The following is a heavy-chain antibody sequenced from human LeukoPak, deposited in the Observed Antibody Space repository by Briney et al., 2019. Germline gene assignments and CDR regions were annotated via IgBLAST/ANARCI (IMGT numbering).Heavy chain of an antibody. V-gene: IGHV1-18*01. CDR2: ISAYNGNT. CDR3: ARGFPMRYYGSSGRDAFDI. D-gene: IGHD3-22*01. J-gene: IGHJ3*02. Sequence: RASVKVSCKASGYTFTSYGISWVRQAPGQGLEWMGWISAYNGNTNYAQKLQGRVTMTTDTSTSTAYMELRSLRSDDTAVYYCARGFPMRYYGSSGRDAFDIWGQGTMVTVSS. CDR1: GYTFTSYG.